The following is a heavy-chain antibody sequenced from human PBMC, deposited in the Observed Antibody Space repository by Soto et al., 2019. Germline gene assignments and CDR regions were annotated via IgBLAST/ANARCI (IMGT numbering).Heavy chain of an antibody. J-gene: IGHJ5*02. CDR3: ARGNALWSGYYNWFDP. CDR2: IIPILGIA. Sequence: GASVKVSCKASGGTFSSYTISWVRQAPGQGLEWMGRIIPILGIANYAQKFQGRVTITADKSTSTVYMELSTLRAEDTAVYYCARGNALWSGYYNWFDPWGQGTLVTVSS. V-gene: IGHV1-69*02. CDR1: GGTFSSYT. D-gene: IGHD3-3*01.